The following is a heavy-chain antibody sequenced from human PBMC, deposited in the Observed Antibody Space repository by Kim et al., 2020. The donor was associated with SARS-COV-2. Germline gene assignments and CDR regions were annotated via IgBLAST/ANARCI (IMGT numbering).Heavy chain of an antibody. CDR1: GVSFNTYY. V-gene: IGHV4-59*01. D-gene: IGHD3-16*02. CDR3: GRIRNDYLWGTYRYIDS. J-gene: IGHJ4*02. CDR2: ISYTGSA. Sequence: SETLSLTCTVSGVSGVSFNTYYWSWIRQPPGKGLEWIGYISYTGSANYNPSLQSRVTMSKDASKTQFSLQVTSVTTADTAVYYCGRIRNDYLWGTYRYIDSWGPGILVSVSS.